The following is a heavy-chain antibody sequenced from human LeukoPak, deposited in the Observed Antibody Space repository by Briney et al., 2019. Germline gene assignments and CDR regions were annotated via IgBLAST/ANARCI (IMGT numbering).Heavy chain of an antibody. CDR1: GFTFSSYW. D-gene: IGHD6-19*01. CDR2: IKQDGSEK. V-gene: IGHV3-7*01. J-gene: IGHJ3*02. CDR3: ARDQEVAGTLNDAFDI. Sequence: GGSLRLSCAASGFTFSSYWMSWVRQAPGKGLEWVANIKQDGSEKYYVDSVKGRFTISRDNAKNSLYLQMNSLRAEDTAVYYCARDQEVAGTLNDAFDIWGQGTMVTVSS.